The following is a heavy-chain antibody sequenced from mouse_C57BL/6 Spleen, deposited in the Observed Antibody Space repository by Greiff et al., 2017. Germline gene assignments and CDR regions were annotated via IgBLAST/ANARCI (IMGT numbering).Heavy chain of an antibody. CDR3: ARAGNWAWFAY. J-gene: IGHJ3*01. Sequence: QVQLQQPGAELVKPGASVKMSCKASGYTFTSYWITWVKQRPGQGLEWIGDIYPGSGSTNYNEKFKSKATLTVDTSSSTAYMQLSSLTSEGSAVYYCARAGNWAWFAYWCQGTLVTVSA. D-gene: IGHD4-1*01. V-gene: IGHV1-55*01. CDR2: IYPGSGST. CDR1: GYTFTSYW.